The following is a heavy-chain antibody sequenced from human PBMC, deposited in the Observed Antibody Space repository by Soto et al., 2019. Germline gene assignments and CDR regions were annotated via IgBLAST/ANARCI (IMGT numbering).Heavy chain of an antibody. CDR1: GYTFTSYG. CDR3: VRRHVAATGIDWFDH. D-gene: IGHD6-13*01. J-gene: IGHJ5*02. CDR2: INAANGDT. Sequence: ASVKVSCKASGYTFTSYGIHWVRQAPGQRLEWMGWINAANGDTKYSPKFQGRVTITRDTSASTAYMELSSLRSEDTAVYYCVRRHVAATGIDWFDHWGQGTLVTVS. V-gene: IGHV1-3*01.